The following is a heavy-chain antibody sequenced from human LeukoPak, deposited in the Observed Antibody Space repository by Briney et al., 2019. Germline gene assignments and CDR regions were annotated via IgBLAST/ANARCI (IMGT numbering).Heavy chain of an antibody. D-gene: IGHD3-22*01. CDR2: IIPILGIA. J-gene: IGHJ4*02. Sequence: ASVKVSCKASGYSFTGYYIHWVRQAPGQGLEWMGRIIPILGIANYAQKFQGRVTITADKSTSTAYMELSSLRSEDTAVYYCAREEGYYDASFDYWGQGTLVTVSS. CDR3: AREEGYYDASFDY. V-gene: IGHV1-69*04. CDR1: GYSFTGYY.